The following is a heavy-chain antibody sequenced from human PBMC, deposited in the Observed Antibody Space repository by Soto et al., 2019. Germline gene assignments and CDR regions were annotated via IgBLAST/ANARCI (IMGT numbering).Heavy chain of an antibody. CDR2: INPNSGGT. D-gene: IGHD1-7*01. V-gene: IGHV1-2*02. CDR1: GYTFTGYY. Sequence: ASVKVSCKASGYTFTGYYRHWVRQAPGQGLEWMGWINPNSGGTNYAQKSQGRVTMTRDTSVSTAYMELSRLRSDDTAVYYCARVNWNYSLYYYGMDVWGQGTTVTVSS. J-gene: IGHJ6*02. CDR3: ARVNWNYSLYYYGMDV.